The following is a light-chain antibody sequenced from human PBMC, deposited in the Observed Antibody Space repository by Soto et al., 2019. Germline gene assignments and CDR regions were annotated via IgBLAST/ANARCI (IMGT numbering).Light chain of an antibody. CDR2: DAS. Sequence: DIQMTQSPSPLSASVGDRVTITCRASQSISSWLAWYQQKPGKAPKLLIYDASSLESGVPSRFSGSGSGTAFTLTISSLQPDDFATYYCQQYNSYSPGFGQGTKVEIK. V-gene: IGKV1-5*01. J-gene: IGKJ1*01. CDR3: QQYNSYSPG. CDR1: QSISSW.